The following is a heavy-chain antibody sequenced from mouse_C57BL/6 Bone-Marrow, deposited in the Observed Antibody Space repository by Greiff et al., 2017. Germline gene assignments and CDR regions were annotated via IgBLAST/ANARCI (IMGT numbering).Heavy chain of an antibody. D-gene: IGHD2-5*01. CDR3: ARHDPDCYSKPYFDD. CDR2: FYPGSGSI. Sequence: VQLQQSGAELVKPGASVKLSCKASGYTFTEYTIHWVKQRSGQGLEWIGWFYPGSGSIKYNENFKDKATLTADKSSSTADMERRRVTSDDTSVYFGARHDPDCYSKPYFDDWGQGTTLTVSS. V-gene: IGHV1-62-2*01. CDR1: GYTFTEYT. J-gene: IGHJ2*01.